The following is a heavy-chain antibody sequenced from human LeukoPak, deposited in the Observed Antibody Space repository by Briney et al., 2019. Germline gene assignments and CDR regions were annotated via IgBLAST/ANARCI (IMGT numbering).Heavy chain of an antibody. CDR2: IYYSGST. J-gene: IGHJ3*02. CDR1: GGSISSTSYF. D-gene: IGHD3-22*01. CDR3: ARSNYDSSGYHHDAFDI. V-gene: IGHV4-39*01. Sequence: SETLSLTCTVSGGSISSTSYFWGWIRQPPGKGLEWIGSIYYSGSTNYNPSLKSPVTMSVDTPKNQFSLKLTSVTAADTAVYYCARSNYDSSGYHHDAFDIWGQGTMVTVSS.